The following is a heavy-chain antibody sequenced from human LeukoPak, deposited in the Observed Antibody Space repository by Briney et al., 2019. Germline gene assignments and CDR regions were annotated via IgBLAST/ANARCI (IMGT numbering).Heavy chain of an antibody. CDR3: ARDHYYDSSGRF. CDR2: ISAYNGNT. CDR1: GGTFSSYA. J-gene: IGHJ1*01. V-gene: IGHV1-18*01. Sequence: ASVKVSCKASGGTFSSYAISWVRQASGQGLEWMGWISAYNGNTNYAQKLQGRVTMTTDTSTSTAYMELRSLRSDDTAVYYCARDHYYDSSGRFWGQGTLVTVSS. D-gene: IGHD3-22*01.